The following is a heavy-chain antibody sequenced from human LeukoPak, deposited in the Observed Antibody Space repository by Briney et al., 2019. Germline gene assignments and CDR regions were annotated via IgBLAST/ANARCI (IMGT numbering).Heavy chain of an antibody. D-gene: IGHD6-13*01. Sequence: GGSLRLSCAASGFTFSSYGMSWVRQAPGKGLEWVSAISGSGGSTYYADSVKGRFTISRDNSKNTLYLQMNSLRAEDTAVYYCAKLGRNPRQLAVYWGQGTLVTVSS. CDR1: GFTFSSYG. J-gene: IGHJ4*02. V-gene: IGHV3-23*01. CDR2: ISGSGGST. CDR3: AKLGRNPRQLAVY.